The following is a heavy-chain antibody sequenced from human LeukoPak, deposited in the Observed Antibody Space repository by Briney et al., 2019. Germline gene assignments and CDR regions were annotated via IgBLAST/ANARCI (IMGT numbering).Heavy chain of an antibody. CDR1: GCVFSDFG. CDR2: VSIDGSNK. J-gene: IGHJ4*02. Sequence: GVSLRLSRAASGCVFSDFGLLWLRRAPVKGLAWVAFVSIDGSNKSYADSVKGRSSSSRDNSEKTVYLQMGSLRVEDTAVYYCVKGHCSGGSCHPFDFWGQGTQVSVSS. V-gene: IGHV3-30*18. CDR3: VKGHCSGGSCHPFDF. D-gene: IGHD2-15*01.